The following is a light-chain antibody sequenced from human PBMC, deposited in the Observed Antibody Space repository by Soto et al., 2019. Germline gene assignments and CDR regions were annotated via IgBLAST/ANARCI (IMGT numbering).Light chain of an antibody. V-gene: IGLV1-40*01. Sequence: QPVLTQPPSVSGAPGQRVTISCTGSSSNIGAGYDVHWYQQLPGTAPKLLIYGNSNRPSGVPDRFSGSKSGTSASLAITGLQAEDEADYYCQSYDSSSGVVFGGGTQLTVL. CDR1: SSNIGAGYD. CDR3: QSYDSSSGVV. CDR2: GNS. J-gene: IGLJ2*01.